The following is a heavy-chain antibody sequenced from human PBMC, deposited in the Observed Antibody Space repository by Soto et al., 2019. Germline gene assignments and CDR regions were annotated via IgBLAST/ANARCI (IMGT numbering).Heavy chain of an antibody. V-gene: IGHV4-34*01. D-gene: IGHD6-13*01. Sequence: SETLSLTCAVYGGSFSGYYWSWIRQPPGKGLEWIGEINHSGSTNYNPSLKSRVTISVDTSKNQFSLKLSSVTAADTAVYYCARGSAAGDYWGQGTLVTVSS. J-gene: IGHJ4*02. CDR1: GGSFSGYY. CDR2: INHSGST. CDR3: ARGSAAGDY.